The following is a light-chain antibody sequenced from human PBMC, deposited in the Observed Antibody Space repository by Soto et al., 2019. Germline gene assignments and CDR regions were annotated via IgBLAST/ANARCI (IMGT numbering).Light chain of an antibody. CDR3: CSYAGSRTWV. CDR2: EAT. Sequence: QSVLTQPASVSGSPGQSITISCTGTRSDVGNYNLVSWYQQHPGTAPKLIIFEATKRPSGVSHRFSGSKSGNTASLTISGLQTEDESDYYCCSYAGSRTWVFGGGTQLTVL. J-gene: IGLJ3*02. CDR1: RSDVGNYNL. V-gene: IGLV2-23*01.